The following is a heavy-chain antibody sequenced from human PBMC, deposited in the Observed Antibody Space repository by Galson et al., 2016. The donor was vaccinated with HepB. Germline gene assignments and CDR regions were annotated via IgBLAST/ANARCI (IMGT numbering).Heavy chain of an antibody. CDR3: AHRPSAASPHTFWGWFDP. Sequence: PALVKPTQTLTLTCTCSGFSVGTHGVGVGWFRQPLGKALEWLALIHWDDDKRYSPSLNSRLTITKDNAKNQVVLTMTNMDPVDTATYFFAHRPSAASPHTFWGWFDPWGQGTLVSVSS. V-gene: IGHV2-5*02. CDR1: GFSVGTHGVG. J-gene: IGHJ5*02. D-gene: IGHD3-16*01. CDR2: IHWDDDK.